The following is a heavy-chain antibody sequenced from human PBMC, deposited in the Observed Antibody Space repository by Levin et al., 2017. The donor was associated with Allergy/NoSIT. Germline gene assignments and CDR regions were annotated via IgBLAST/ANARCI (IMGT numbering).Heavy chain of an antibody. Sequence: PGGSLRLSCAASGFGIGGYALHWVRQAPGKGLEWVAVILYDGNNKYYADSVKGRFTISRDNSRNTLDLQMDSLRADDTAMYYCARDKDYGDYGDAFDIWGQGTMVTVSS. J-gene: IGHJ3*02. CDR2: ILYDGNNK. V-gene: IGHV3-30-3*01. CDR1: GFGIGGYA. CDR3: ARDKDYGDYGDAFDI. D-gene: IGHD4-17*01.